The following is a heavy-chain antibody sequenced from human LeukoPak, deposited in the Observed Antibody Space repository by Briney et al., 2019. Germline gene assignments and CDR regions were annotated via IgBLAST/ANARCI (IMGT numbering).Heavy chain of an antibody. CDR2: TYYSGNT. CDR3: ARVVGSTSWFDS. CDR1: VDLIIGAPYY. V-gene: IGHV4-31*03. J-gene: IGHJ5*01. Sequence: PSETLSLTCSVSVDLIIGAPYYWSWVRQHPGKGLEWIAYTYYSGNTYYNPSLKSRTTLSVDTSKNQFSLNLTSVTAADTAVYFCARVVGSTSWFDSWGQGTLVTVSS. D-gene: IGHD1-26*01.